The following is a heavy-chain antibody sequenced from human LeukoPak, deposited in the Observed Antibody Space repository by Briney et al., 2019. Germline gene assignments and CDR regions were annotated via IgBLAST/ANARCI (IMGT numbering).Heavy chain of an antibody. CDR3: ARAAVAGTIGFDP. V-gene: IGHV4-34*01. J-gene: IGHJ5*02. CDR2: ISHSGST. Sequence: SETLSLTCAVYGGSFSGYYWSWIRQPPGKGLEWIGEISHSGSTNYNPSLKSRVTISVDTSKNQFSLKLSSVTAADTAVYYCARAAVAGTIGFDPWGQGTLVTVSS. D-gene: IGHD6-19*01. CDR1: GGSFSGYY.